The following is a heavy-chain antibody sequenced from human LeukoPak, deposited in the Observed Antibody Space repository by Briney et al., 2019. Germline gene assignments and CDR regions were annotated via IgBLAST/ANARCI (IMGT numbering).Heavy chain of an antibody. Sequence: FGTANYAQKFQGRVTITTDESTSTAYMDLSSLRSEDTAVYYCALLEVVVIPSPSSWFDPWGQGTLVTVSS. CDR2: FGTA. D-gene: IGHD3-22*01. CDR3: ALLEVVVIPSPSSWFDP. V-gene: IGHV1-69*05. J-gene: IGHJ5*02.